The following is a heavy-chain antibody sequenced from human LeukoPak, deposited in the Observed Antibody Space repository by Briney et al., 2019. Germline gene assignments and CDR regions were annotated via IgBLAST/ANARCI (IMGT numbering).Heavy chain of an antibody. D-gene: IGHD3-10*01. CDR3: AKDLRFGELGYYYGMDV. J-gene: IGHJ6*02. CDR2: ISYDGSNK. Sequence: GGSLRLSCAAPGFTFSSYGMHWVRQAPGKGLEWVAVISYDGSNKYYADSVKGRFTIPRDNSKNTLYLQMNSLRAEDTAVYYCAKDLRFGELGYYYGMDVWGQGTTVTVSS. V-gene: IGHV3-30*18. CDR1: GFTFSSYG.